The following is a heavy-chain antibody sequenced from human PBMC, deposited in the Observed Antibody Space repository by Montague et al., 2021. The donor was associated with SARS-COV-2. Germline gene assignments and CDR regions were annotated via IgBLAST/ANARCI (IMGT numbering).Heavy chain of an antibody. D-gene: IGHD3-22*01. V-gene: IGHV4-39*07. CDR3: ARDTRITMLVVVNRYGLDV. J-gene: IGHJ6*02. CDR2: IYYSGST. CDR1: GGSISSSSYY. Sequence: SETLSLTCTVSGGSISSSSYYWGWIRQPPGKGLEWIGSIYYSGSTYYNPSLKSRVTISVDTSKNQFSLKLSSVTAADTAVYYCARDTRITMLVVVNRYGLDVWGQGTQVTVSS.